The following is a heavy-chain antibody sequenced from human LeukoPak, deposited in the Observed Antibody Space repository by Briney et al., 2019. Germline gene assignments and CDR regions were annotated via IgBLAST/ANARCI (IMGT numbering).Heavy chain of an antibody. CDR3: AKRDFFETSGYFYEYYFDL. CDR1: GFTFTNYA. CDR2: ISGSGAST. J-gene: IGHJ4*02. Sequence: PGGSLRLSCAASGFTFTNYAMSWVRQAPGKGLEWVSGISGSGASTEYADSVKGRFTISRDNSKNTLYLQMHSLRPEDTAVYYCAKRDFFETSGYFYEYYFDLWGQGTLVTVSS. D-gene: IGHD3-22*01. V-gene: IGHV3-23*01.